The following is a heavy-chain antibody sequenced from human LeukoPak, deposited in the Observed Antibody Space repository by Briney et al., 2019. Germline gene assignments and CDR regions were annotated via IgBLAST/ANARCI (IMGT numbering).Heavy chain of an antibody. CDR2: IIPIFGTA. J-gene: IGHJ5*02. Sequence: SVKVSCKASGGTFSSYAISWVRQAPGQGLEWMGGIIPIFGTANYAQKFQGRVTITADESTSTAYMELSGLRSEDTAVYYCARDASGSYFDWFDPWGQGTLVTVSS. V-gene: IGHV1-69*13. CDR1: GGTFSSYA. CDR3: ARDASGSYFDWFDP. D-gene: IGHD1-26*01.